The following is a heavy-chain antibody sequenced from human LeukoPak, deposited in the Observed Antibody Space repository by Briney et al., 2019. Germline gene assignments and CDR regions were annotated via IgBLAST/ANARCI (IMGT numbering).Heavy chain of an antibody. CDR2: IKQDGSEK. Sequence: GGSLRLSCAASGFTFSSYAMSWVRQAPGKGLEWVANIKQDGSEKYYVDSVKGRFTISRDNAKNSLYLQMNSLRAEDTAVYYCARAYCSSTSCYSTQVFDYWGQGTLVTVSS. CDR3: ARAYCSSTSCYSTQVFDY. J-gene: IGHJ4*02. CDR1: GFTFSSYA. D-gene: IGHD2-2*01. V-gene: IGHV3-7*01.